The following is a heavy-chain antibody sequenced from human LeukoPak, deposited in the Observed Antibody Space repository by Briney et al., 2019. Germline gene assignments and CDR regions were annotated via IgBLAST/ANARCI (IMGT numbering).Heavy chain of an antibody. CDR2: ISYDGSNK. Sequence: PGGSLRLSCAASGFTFSGYAMHWVRQAPGKGLEWVAVISYDGSNKYYADSVRGRFTISRDNSKNTLYLQMNSLRAEDTAVYYCARELKPPVPHFDYWGQGTLVTVSS. CDR1: GFTFSGYA. J-gene: IGHJ4*02. V-gene: IGHV3-30-3*01. CDR3: ARELKPPVPHFDY.